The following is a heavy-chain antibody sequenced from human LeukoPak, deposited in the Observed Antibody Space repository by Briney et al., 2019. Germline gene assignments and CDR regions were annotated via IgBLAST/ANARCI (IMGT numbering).Heavy chain of an antibody. CDR3: ARNESPGRDFDY. J-gene: IGHJ4*02. D-gene: IGHD7-27*01. V-gene: IGHV4-34*01. Sequence: SETLSLTCAVYGGSFSGYYWSRIRQPPGKGLEWIGEINHSGSTNYNPSLKSRVTISVDTSKNQFSLKLSSVTAADTAVYYCARNESPGRDFDYWGQGTLVTVSS. CDR1: GGSFSGYY. CDR2: INHSGST.